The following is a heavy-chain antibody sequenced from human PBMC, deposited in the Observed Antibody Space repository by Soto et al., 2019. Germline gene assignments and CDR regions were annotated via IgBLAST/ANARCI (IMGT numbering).Heavy chain of an antibody. J-gene: IGHJ4*02. CDR2: INGDGS. D-gene: IGHD4-4*01. Sequence: GGSLRLSCAASGFTFSSYWMHWVRQAPGKGLVWVSCINGDGSSYADSVKGRFTISRDNAKNTLYLQMNSLGAEDTAVYYCARDTNYKIDYWGQGTLVTVSS. CDR1: GFTFSSYW. CDR3: ARDTNYKIDY. V-gene: IGHV3-74*01.